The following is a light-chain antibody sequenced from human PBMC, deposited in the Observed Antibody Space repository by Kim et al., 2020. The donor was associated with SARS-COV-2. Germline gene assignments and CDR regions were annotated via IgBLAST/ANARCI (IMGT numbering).Light chain of an antibody. J-gene: IGLJ2*01. V-gene: IGLV3-1*01. CDR2: EET. Sequence: GTQGQKGSRTWYGDKVGEKYGCGYQQKAGQAQVMVIDEETKRPAGIHERFAGSNSGNTATLTIGGTQAMDEADYYCQAWDSRTVVFGGGTQLTVL. CDR3: QAWDSRTVV. CDR1: KVGEKY.